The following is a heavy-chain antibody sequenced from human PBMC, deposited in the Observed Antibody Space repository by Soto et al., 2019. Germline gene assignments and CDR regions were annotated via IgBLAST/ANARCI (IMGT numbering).Heavy chain of an antibody. J-gene: IGHJ4*01. Sequence: SGSTAILIPGDNYMSWILHAPGRRLEWVSLISSTRTTIYYADSVKGRFTISRDTVRSTLFLIMYNLRFEDTAVYYCERDFFYLDGDY. CDR2: ISSTRTTI. CDR1: ILIPGDNY. D-gene: IGHD3-10*01. V-gene: IGHV3-11*01. CDR3: ERDFFYLDGDY.